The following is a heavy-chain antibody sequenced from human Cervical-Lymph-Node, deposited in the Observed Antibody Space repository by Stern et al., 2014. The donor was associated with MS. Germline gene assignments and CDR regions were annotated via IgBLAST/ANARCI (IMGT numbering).Heavy chain of an antibody. Sequence: VQLVESGAEVKKPGASAKVSCKASGYFFTSYGISWVRQAPGQGLEWMGWISADNGDTNYAQNVQGRVTMTTDTSTNTAYMELSSLRSDDTALYYCARDSLIRTFGVEEGMDVWGQGTTVTVSS. D-gene: IGHD3-3*01. V-gene: IGHV1-18*01. CDR2: ISADNGDT. J-gene: IGHJ6*02. CDR3: ARDSLIRTFGVEEGMDV. CDR1: GYFFTSYG.